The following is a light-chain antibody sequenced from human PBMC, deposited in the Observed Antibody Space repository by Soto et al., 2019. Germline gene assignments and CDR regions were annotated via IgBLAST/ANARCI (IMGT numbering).Light chain of an antibody. CDR2: GNT. V-gene: IGLV1-40*01. J-gene: IGLJ1*01. CDR3: QSYNSSETIYL. Sequence: QSVLTQPPAGSGAPRKRVTISCIGGSSNIGAGYDVHWYRQLPGTAPQLLIFGNTNRPSGVPDRFSGSKSGTPASLAITGLQAEDEADYYCQSYNSSETIYLFGTGSKVTLL. CDR1: SSNIGAGYD.